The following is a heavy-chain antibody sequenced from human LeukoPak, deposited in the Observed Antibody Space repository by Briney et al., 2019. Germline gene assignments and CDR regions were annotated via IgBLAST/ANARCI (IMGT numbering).Heavy chain of an antibody. J-gene: IGHJ6*03. V-gene: IGHV4-61*09. Sequence: PSETLSLTCTVSDDPINSGVYYWNWIRQPAGKGLEWIGHIYTSGTTTNSNPSLKSRVAISLDTSKNHFSLKLSSGTAADTAVYYCARAKKRSGRSRNFYLDVWGKGTMVTVSS. CDR1: DDPINSGVYY. CDR2: IYTSGTTT. D-gene: IGHD1-26*01. CDR3: ARAKKRSGRSRNFYLDV.